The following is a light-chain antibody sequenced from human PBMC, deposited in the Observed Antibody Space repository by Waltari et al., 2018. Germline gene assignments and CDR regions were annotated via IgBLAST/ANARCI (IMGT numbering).Light chain of an antibody. CDR2: KAS. J-gene: IGKJ1*01. CDR1: QSIIDW. Sequence: DIQMTQSPSTLSASVGDRVTITCRASQSIIDWLVWYQQNPGKAPKLLIYKASNLKGGVPSRFSGSGFGTEFTLTISSLQPDDFATYHCQQYKSYPTFGQGTKVEI. CDR3: QQYKSYPT. V-gene: IGKV1-5*03.